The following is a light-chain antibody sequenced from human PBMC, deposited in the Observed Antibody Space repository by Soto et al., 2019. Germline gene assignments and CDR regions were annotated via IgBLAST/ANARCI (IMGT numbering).Light chain of an antibody. CDR2: WAS. CDR1: QSVLYSSNNKNY. J-gene: IGKJ2*01. Sequence: DIVMTQSPDSLAVSLGERATINCKSSQSVLYSSNNKNYLAWYQQRPGQPPKLLIYWASTRESGVPDRFSGSGSGTDFTLTSTSLQAEDVAVYYCQQYESTPPTFGQGTKLE. CDR3: QQYESTPPT. V-gene: IGKV4-1*01.